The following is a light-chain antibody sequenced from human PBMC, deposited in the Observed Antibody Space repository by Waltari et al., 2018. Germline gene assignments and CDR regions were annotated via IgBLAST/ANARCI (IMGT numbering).Light chain of an antibody. V-gene: IGKV3-11*01. Sequence: EIVLTQSPATLSLSPGERATLSCRASQSVNNYVAWYQQKPGQAPRPLIFDSSTRPPDIPARFSGSGSGTDFTLTISSLEPEDFAVYYCQQRSSWPSYAFGPGTKLEIK. CDR2: DSS. CDR3: QQRSSWPSYA. CDR1: QSVNNY. J-gene: IGKJ2*01.